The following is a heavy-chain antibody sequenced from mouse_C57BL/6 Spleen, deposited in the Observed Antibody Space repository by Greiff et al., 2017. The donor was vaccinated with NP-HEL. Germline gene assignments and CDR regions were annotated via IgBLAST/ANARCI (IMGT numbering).Heavy chain of an antibody. D-gene: IGHD1-1*01. CDR3: ARSYYGSRYDYVDA. Sequence: EVQLQQSGPELVKPGASVKISCKASGYTFTDYYMNWVKQSHGKSLEWIGDINPNNGGTSYNQTFKGKATLTVDKSSSTAYMELRILTSEDSAVYDCARSYYGSRYDYVDAWGQGTTLTVSS. CDR1: GYTFTDYY. V-gene: IGHV1-26*01. J-gene: IGHJ2*01. CDR2: INPNNGGT.